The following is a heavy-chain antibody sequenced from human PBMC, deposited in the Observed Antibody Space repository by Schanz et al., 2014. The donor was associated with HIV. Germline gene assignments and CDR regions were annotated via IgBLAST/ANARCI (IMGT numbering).Heavy chain of an antibody. D-gene: IGHD1-1*01. V-gene: IGHV3-23*01. CDR3: TKEVPPDV. CDR2: ISGGGGST. Sequence: EVTLSESGGGLVQPGGSLRLSCVASGFTFSTYAMSWVRQAAGKGLEWVSAISGGGGSTYYADSVKGRLTISRDNSKNTLYLQMNSLRAEDTAVYYCTKEVPPDVWGQGTTVTVSS. J-gene: IGHJ6*02. CDR1: GFTFSTYA.